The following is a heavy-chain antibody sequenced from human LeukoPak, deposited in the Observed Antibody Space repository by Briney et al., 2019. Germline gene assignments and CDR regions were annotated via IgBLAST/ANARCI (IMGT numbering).Heavy chain of an antibody. CDR1: GYTFTGYY. V-gene: IGHV1-8*02. CDR2: MNPNSGNT. CDR3: ARASRLGIDY. D-gene: IGHD7-27*01. Sequence: ASVKVSCKASGYTFTGYYMHWVRQAPGQGLEWMGWMNPNSGNTGYAQKFQGRVTMTRNTSISTAYMELSSLRSEDTAVYYCARASRLGIDYWGQGTLVTVSS. J-gene: IGHJ4*02.